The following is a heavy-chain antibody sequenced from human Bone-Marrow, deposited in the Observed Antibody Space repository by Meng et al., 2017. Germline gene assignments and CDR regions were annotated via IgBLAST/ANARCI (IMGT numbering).Heavy chain of an antibody. CDR3: ARDRGGSGSEFYYYYGMDV. CDR1: GFTVSSNY. Sequence: GESLKISCAASGFTVSSNYMSWVRQAPGKGLEWVSSISSSSSYIYYADSVKGRFTISRDNAKNSLYLQMNSLRAEDTAVYYCARDRGGSGSEFYYYYGMDVWGQGTTVTVSS. V-gene: IGHV3-21*01. D-gene: IGHD3-10*01. J-gene: IGHJ6*02. CDR2: ISSSSSYI.